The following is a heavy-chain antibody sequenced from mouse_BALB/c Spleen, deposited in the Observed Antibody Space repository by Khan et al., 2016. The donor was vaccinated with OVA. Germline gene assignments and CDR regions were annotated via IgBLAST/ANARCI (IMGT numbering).Heavy chain of an antibody. D-gene: IGHD2-3*01. Sequence: QVQLKESGPGLVAPSQSLSITCTVSGFSLTSYGVNWVRQPPGKGLEWLGVIWAGGSTNYNSALMSRLSISKDNSKSQVFLKMNSLQPDDPAMYYGARFDAPYYAMDDWGQGTSVTVSS. J-gene: IGHJ4*01. CDR2: IWAGGST. V-gene: IGHV2-9*02. CDR3: ARFDAPYYAMDD. CDR1: GFSLTSYG.